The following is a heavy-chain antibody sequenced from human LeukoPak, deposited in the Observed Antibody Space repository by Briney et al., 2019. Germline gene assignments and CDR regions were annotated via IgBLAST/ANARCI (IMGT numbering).Heavy chain of an antibody. Sequence: ASVKVSCKASGYTFTSYGISWVRQAPGQGLEWMGWISAYNGNTNYAQKLQGRVTMTTDTSTSTAYMELRGLRSDDTAVYYCARGPHYYDSSGYYPGRGYYYYYMDVWGKGTTVTISS. CDR3: ARGPHYYDSSGYYPGRGYYYYYMDV. J-gene: IGHJ6*03. V-gene: IGHV1-18*01. CDR2: ISAYNGNT. CDR1: GYTFTSYG. D-gene: IGHD3-22*01.